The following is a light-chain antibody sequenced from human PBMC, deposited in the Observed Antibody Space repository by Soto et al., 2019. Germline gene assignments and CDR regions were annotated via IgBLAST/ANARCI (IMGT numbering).Light chain of an antibody. V-gene: IGKV1-5*01. CDR2: DAS. J-gene: IGKJ2*01. CDR3: QQYSSYPLT. CDR1: QSISSW. Sequence: DIQMTQSPSTLSASVGDRIIITCRASQSISSWLAWYQQKPGKAPKFLIYDASKLESGFPSRFSGSGGGTEFTLTISSLQPDDSATYYCQQYSSYPLTFGQGTKVEIK.